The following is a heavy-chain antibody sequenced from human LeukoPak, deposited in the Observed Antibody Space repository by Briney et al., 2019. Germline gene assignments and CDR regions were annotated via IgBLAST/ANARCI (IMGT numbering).Heavy chain of an antibody. J-gene: IGHJ4*02. CDR2: IYPGDSDT. CDR1: GYSFTSYW. D-gene: IGHD2-2*02. Sequence: SGESLKISCKGSGYSFTSYWIGWVRQMPGKGLEWMGIIYPGDSDTRYSPSFQGQVTISADKSISTAYLQWSSLKASDTAMYYCARFRPCSRSTSCYTLDYWGQGTLVTVSS. CDR3: ARFRPCSRSTSCYTLDY. V-gene: IGHV5-51*01.